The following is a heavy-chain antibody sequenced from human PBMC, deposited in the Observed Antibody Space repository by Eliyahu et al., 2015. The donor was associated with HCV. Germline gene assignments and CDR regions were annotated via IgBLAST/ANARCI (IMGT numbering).Heavy chain of an antibody. CDR3: RNGGSDKQAGVEY. CDR2: IKSKTDGGTA. J-gene: IGHJ4*02. V-gene: IGHV3-15*01. Sequence: VQLVESGGXLVKPGXSXXXSCAASGFXFNNAWMSWVRQAPGKGLEWVGRIKSKTDGGTADYAAPVKGRFTISRDDSKNTVYLQMNSLKTEDTAVYYCRNGGSDKQAGVEYWGQGTLVTVSS. D-gene: IGHD2-8*01. CDR1: GFXFNNAW.